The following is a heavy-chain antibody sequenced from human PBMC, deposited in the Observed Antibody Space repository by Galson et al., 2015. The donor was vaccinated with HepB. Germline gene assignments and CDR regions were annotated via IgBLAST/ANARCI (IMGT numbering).Heavy chain of an antibody. D-gene: IGHD3-16*02. V-gene: IGHV1-18*01. Sequence: SVKVSCKASGYTFTSYGISWVRQAPGQGLEWMGWISAYNGNTNYAQKLQGRVTMTTDTSTSTAYMELRSLRSDDTAVYYCARDEGDDYVWGSYRYSPYFDYWGQGTLVTVSS. CDR1: GYTFTSYG. CDR2: ISAYNGNT. CDR3: ARDEGDDYVWGSYRYSPYFDY. J-gene: IGHJ4*02.